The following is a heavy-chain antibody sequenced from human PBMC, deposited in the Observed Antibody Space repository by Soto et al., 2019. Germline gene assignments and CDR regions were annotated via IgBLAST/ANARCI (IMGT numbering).Heavy chain of an antibody. V-gene: IGHV3-53*01. CDR3: ARVPRYSSGWYLDY. CDR2: IYSGGST. D-gene: IGHD6-19*01. Sequence: GGSLRLSCAASGFTVSSNYMSWVRQAPGKGLEWVSVIYSGGSTYYADSVKDRFTISRDNSKNTLYLQMNSLRAEDTAVYYCARVPRYSSGWYLDYWGQGTLVTVSS. J-gene: IGHJ4*02. CDR1: GFTVSSNY.